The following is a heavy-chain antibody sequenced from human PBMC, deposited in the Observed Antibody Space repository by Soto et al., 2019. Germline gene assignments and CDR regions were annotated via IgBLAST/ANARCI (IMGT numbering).Heavy chain of an antibody. CDR3: ARGDHMHYFDY. Sequence: SETLSLTCAVYGGSFGGYYGSWIRQPPGKGLEWIGEINHSGSTNYNPSLKSRVTISVDTSKNQFSLKLSSVTAADTAVYYCARGDHMHYFDYWGQGTLVTVSS. CDR1: GGSFGGYY. CDR2: INHSGST. V-gene: IGHV4-34*01. D-gene: IGHD2-2*01. J-gene: IGHJ4*02.